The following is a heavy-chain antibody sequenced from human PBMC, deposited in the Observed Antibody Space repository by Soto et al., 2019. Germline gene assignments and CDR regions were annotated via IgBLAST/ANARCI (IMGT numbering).Heavy chain of an antibody. CDR2: IGTAGDT. CDR1: GFTFSSYD. J-gene: IGHJ6*02. D-gene: IGHD3-3*01. V-gene: IGHV3-13*01. CDR3: ARVRPYRAYYDFWSGPYGMDV. Sequence: QAGGSLRLSCAASGFTFSSYDMHWVRQATGKGLEWVSAIGTAGDTYYPGSVKGRFTISRENAKNSLYLQMNSLRAGDTAVYYCARVRPYRAYYDFWSGPYGMDVWGQGTTVTVSS.